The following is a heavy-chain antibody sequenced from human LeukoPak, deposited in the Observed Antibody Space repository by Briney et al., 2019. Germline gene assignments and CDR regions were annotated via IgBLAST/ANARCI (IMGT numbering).Heavy chain of an antibody. CDR3: ANVYSLNY. CDR1: GFTFSSSA. J-gene: IGHJ4*02. D-gene: IGHD2-21*01. CDR2: ISNNGGYT. V-gene: IGHV3-23*01. Sequence: GGSLRLSCAASGFTFSSSAMSWVRQAPGKGLEWVSAISNNGGYTYYADSVQGRFTISRDNSKSTLCLQMNSLRAEDTAVYYCANVYSLNYWGQGTLVTVSS.